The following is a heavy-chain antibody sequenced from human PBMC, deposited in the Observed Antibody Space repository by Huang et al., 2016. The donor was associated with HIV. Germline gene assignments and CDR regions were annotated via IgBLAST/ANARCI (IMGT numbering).Heavy chain of an antibody. CDR3: ASASIAARRWFDP. Sequence: QESGPGLVKPSETLSLTCTVSGGSMSSYYWSWIRQPPGKGLEWIGYIYYSGSTNYNPSLKSRVTISVDTSKNQFSLRLRSVTAADTAVYYCASASIAARRWFDPWGQGSLVTVSS. CDR1: GGSMSSYY. D-gene: IGHD6-6*01. CDR2: IYYSGST. J-gene: IGHJ5*02. V-gene: IGHV4-59*01.